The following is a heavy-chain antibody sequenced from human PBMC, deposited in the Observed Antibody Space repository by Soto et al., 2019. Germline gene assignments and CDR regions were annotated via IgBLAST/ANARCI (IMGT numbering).Heavy chain of an antibody. V-gene: IGHV5-51*01. CDR1: GYSFTSYW. CDR3: SRPINGIKISGDMVV. Sequence: GESLKISCKGSGYSFTSYWIGWVRQMPGKGLEWMGIIYPGDSDTRYSPSFQGQVTISADESISTAYLQWSSLKASDTAMYYWSRPINGIKISGDMVVWGQGTTVTVSS. CDR2: IYPGDSDT. J-gene: IGHJ6*02. D-gene: IGHD3-3*01.